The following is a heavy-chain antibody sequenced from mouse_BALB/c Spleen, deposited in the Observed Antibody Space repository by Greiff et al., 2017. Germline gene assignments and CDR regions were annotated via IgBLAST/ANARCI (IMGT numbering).Heavy chain of an antibody. CDR1: GFTFSSYG. Sequence: EVKLVESGGDLVKPGGSLKLSCAASGFTFSSYGMSWVRQTPDKRLEWVATISSGGSYTYYPDSVKGRFTISRDNAKNTLYLQMSSLKSEDTAMYYCANGNPYYYAMDYWGQGTSVTVSS. CDR2: ISSGGSYT. CDR3: ANGNPYYYAMDY. V-gene: IGHV5-6*01. J-gene: IGHJ4*01. D-gene: IGHD2-1*01.